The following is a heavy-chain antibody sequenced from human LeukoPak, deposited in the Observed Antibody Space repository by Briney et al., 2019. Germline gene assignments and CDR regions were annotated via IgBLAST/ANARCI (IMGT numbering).Heavy chain of an antibody. D-gene: IGHD3-10*01. CDR1: GFSLSTSEVG. CDR2: IYWDDAK. J-gene: IGHJ6*04. Sequence: ESGPSLVKPTQTLTLTFTFSGFSLSTSEVGVGWIRQPPGKALEWLAIIYWDDAKRYSPSLKSRLTITKDTSKNQVVLTTTNMDPVDTATYYCAHIWGSGSYYMGYYYGMDVWGKRTTVTVSS. CDR3: AHIWGSGSYYMGYYYGMDV. V-gene: IGHV2-5*02.